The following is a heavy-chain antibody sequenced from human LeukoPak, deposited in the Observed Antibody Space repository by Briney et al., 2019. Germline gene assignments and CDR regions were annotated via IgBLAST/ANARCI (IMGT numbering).Heavy chain of an antibody. D-gene: IGHD3-22*01. V-gene: IGHV3-64D*06. J-gene: IGHJ4*02. Sequence: GGSLRLSCSASGFTFSRYAMHWVRQPPGKGLEYVSAITNNGRSTYYADSVRGRFTISRDNSKNTLYLQMSSLRAEDTAVYYCASTYSYDSSGYYPFDYWGQGTLVTVPS. CDR3: ASTYSYDSSGYYPFDY. CDR2: ITNNGRST. CDR1: GFTFSRYA.